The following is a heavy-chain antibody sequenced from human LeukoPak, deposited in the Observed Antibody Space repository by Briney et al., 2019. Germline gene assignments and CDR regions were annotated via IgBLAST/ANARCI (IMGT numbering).Heavy chain of an antibody. V-gene: IGHV3-48*04. D-gene: IGHD6-13*01. CDR2: ISSGGSTI. J-gene: IGHJ4*02. CDR3: ARDRSSRD. Sequence: PGGSLRLSCVASGFTFSTYSMNWVRQAPGKGLEWVSYISSGGSTIYYADSVKGRFTISRDNAKNSLYLQMNSLRAEDTAVYYCARDRSSRDWGQGTLVTVSS. CDR1: GFTFSTYS.